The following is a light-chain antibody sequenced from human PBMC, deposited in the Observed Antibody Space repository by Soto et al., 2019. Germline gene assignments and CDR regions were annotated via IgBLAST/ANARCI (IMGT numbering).Light chain of an antibody. V-gene: IGLV2-14*01. CDR3: SSYTSSSTYV. Sequence: QSVLTQPASVSGSPGQSITISCTGTGSDVGGYSYVSWSQQHPGKAPQLMIYEVSKRPSGVSNRFSGSKSGNTASLTISGLQAEDEADYYCSSYTSSSTYVFGTGTKVTVL. CDR1: GSDVGGYSY. CDR2: EVS. J-gene: IGLJ1*01.